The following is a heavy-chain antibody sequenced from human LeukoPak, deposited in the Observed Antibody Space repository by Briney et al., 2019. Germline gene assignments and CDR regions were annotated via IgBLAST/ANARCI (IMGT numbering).Heavy chain of an antibody. D-gene: IGHD5-18*01. CDR1: GFTFSSYA. CDR2: ISYDGSNK. V-gene: IGHV3-30-3*01. Sequence: GGSLRLSCAASGFTFSSYAMHWVRRAPGKGLEWVAVISYDGSNKYYADSVKGRFTISRDNSKNTLYLQMNSLRAEDTAVYYCARDLNSYGSDYWGQGTLVTVSS. J-gene: IGHJ4*02. CDR3: ARDLNSYGSDY.